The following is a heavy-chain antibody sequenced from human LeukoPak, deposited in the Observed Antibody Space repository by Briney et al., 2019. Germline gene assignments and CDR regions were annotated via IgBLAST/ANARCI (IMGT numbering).Heavy chain of an antibody. CDR2: ISYDGSNK. J-gene: IGHJ4*02. Sequence: PGGSLRLSCAASGFTFSSYAMHWVRQAPGKGLEWVAVISYDGSNKYYADSVKGRFTISRDNSKNTLYLQMNSLRAEDTAVYYCARDVIAVAGTIPYWGQGTLVTVSS. D-gene: IGHD6-19*01. CDR1: GFTFSSYA. V-gene: IGHV3-30-3*01. CDR3: ARDVIAVAGTIPY.